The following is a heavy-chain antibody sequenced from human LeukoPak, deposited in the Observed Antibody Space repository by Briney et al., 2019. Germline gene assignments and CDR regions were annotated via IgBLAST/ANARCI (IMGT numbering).Heavy chain of an antibody. J-gene: IGHJ4*02. CDR2: ISYDGSNK. CDR1: GFTFSSYG. V-gene: IGHV3-30*18. Sequence: GGSLRLSCAASGFTFSSYGMHWVRQAPGKGLEWVAVISYDGSNKYYADSVKGRFTISRDNSKNTLYLQMNSLRAEDTAVYYCANNPNNYDILTAVGYWGQGTLVTVSS. CDR3: ANNPNNYDILTAVGY. D-gene: IGHD3-9*01.